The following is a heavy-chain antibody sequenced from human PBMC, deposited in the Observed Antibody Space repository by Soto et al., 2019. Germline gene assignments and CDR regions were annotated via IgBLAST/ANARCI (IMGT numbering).Heavy chain of an antibody. CDR2: INHSGST. CDR3: ARGRAVRRGYSCYDRYYYYGMDV. J-gene: IGHJ6*01. V-gene: IGHV4-34*01. D-gene: IGHD5-12*01. CDR1: GGSFSGYY. Sequence: SETLSLTCAVYGGSFSGYYWSWIRQPPGKGLEWIGEINHSGSTNYNPSLKSRVTISVDTSKNQFSLKLSSVTAADTAVYYCARGRAVRRGYSCYDRYYYYGMDVWGQGTTVTVSS.